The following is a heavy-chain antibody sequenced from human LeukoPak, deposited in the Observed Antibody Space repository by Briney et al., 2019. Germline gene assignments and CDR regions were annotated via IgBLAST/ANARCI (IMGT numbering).Heavy chain of an antibody. V-gene: IGHV4-61*01. Sequence: SETLSLTCTVSGGSISNSSYYWSWIRQPPGKGLEWIGYIYYSGSTNYNPSLKSRVTISVDTSKNQFSLKLSSVTAADTAVYYCARARVITHDFEYWGQGTLVTVSS. J-gene: IGHJ4*02. CDR2: IYYSGST. CDR3: ARARVITHDFEY. CDR1: GGSISNSSYY. D-gene: IGHD4-17*01.